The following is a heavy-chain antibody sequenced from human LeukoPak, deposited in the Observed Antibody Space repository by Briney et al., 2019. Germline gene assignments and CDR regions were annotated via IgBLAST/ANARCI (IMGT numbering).Heavy chain of an antibody. J-gene: IGHJ5*02. Sequence: PSETLSLTCTVSGGSISSGGYYWSWIRQHPGKGLEWIGYIYYSGSTYYNPSLKSRVTISVDTSKNQFSLKLSSVTAADTAVYYCARDRSRITFFGPRPDNCFDPWGQGPLVTVSS. CDR2: IYYSGST. CDR3: ARDRSRITFFGPRPDNCFDP. V-gene: IGHV4-31*03. D-gene: IGHD3-3*01. CDR1: GGSISSGGYY.